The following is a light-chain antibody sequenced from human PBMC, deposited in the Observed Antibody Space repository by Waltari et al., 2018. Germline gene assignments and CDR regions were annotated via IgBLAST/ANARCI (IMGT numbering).Light chain of an antibody. CDR3: QHYTRESRP. CDR2: HAS. Sequence: DIQMTQPPSTLSASVGNSVTITCRASQSISTWLAWYQQRPGTAPKLLIYHASTLESGVPSRFSGSGVGTKFTLTISGLQPDDFATYYCQHYTRESRPFGQGTKVEIK. J-gene: IGKJ1*01. V-gene: IGKV1-5*01. CDR1: QSISTW.